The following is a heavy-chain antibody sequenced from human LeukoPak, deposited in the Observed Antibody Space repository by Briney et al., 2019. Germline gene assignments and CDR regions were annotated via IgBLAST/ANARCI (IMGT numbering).Heavy chain of an antibody. CDR3: ARSYRAHQTFYSSHFFDY. D-gene: IGHD5-18*01. CDR2: INHFGRT. CDR1: GXSFSGYY. V-gene: IGHV4-34*01. Sequence: SETLSLTCAVYGXSFSGYYWNWIRQPLGKGLEWIGEINHFGRTKYNPSLKSRVTISGDTSKNQFSLKINSLTAADTAVYYCARSYRAHQTFYSSHFFDYWGQGILVTVSS. J-gene: IGHJ4*02.